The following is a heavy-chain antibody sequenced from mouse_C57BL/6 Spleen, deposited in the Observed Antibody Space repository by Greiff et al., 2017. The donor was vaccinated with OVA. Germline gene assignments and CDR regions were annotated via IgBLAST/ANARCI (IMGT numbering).Heavy chain of an antibody. D-gene: IGHD1-1*01. J-gene: IGHJ2*01. V-gene: IGHV1-69*01. CDR2: IDPSDSYT. CDR3: VRGFTTVDYFDY. CDR1: GYTFTSYW. Sequence: QVQLQQPGAELVMPGASVKLSCKASGYTFTSYWMHWVKQRPGQGLEWIGEIDPSDSYTNYNQKFKGKSTLTVDKSSSTAYMQLSSLTSEDSAVYYCVRGFTTVDYFDYWGQGTTLTVSS.